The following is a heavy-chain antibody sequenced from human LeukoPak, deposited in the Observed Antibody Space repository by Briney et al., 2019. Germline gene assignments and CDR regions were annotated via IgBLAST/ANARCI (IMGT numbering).Heavy chain of an antibody. CDR1: GYTLTSYG. V-gene: IGHV1-18*01. Sequence: ASVKVSCKASGYTLTSYGISWVRQAPGQGLEWMGWISAYNGNTNYAQKLQGRVTMTTDTSTSTAYMELRSLRSDDTAVYYCAREAIAAAGANWFDPWGQGTLVTVSS. CDR2: ISAYNGNT. CDR3: AREAIAAAGANWFDP. J-gene: IGHJ5*02. D-gene: IGHD6-13*01.